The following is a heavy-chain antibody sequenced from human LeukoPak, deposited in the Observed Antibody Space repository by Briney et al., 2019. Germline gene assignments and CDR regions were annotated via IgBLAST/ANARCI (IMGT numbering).Heavy chain of an antibody. CDR3: ARELGSSGYYGVDY. J-gene: IGHJ4*02. D-gene: IGHD3-22*01. V-gene: IGHV1-8*03. CDR2: MNPNSGNT. CDR1: GYTFTSYD. Sequence: ASVKVSCKASGYTFTSYDINWVRQATGQGLEWMGWMNPNSGNTGYAQKFQGRVTITRNTSISTAYMELSSLRSDDTAVYYCARELGSSGYYGVDYWGQGTLVTVSS.